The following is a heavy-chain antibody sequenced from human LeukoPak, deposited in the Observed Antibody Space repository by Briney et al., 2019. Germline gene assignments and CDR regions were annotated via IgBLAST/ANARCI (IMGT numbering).Heavy chain of an antibody. CDR1: GGSISSYY. V-gene: IGHV4-59*01. Sequence: SETLSLTCTVSGGSISSYYWSWIRQPPGKGLEWIGYIYYSGSTNYNPSLKSRVTISVDTSKNQFSLELSSVTAADTAIYYRARTTVTTVTVDYWGQGTLVTVSS. J-gene: IGHJ4*02. CDR3: ARTTVTTVTVDY. CDR2: IYYSGST. D-gene: IGHD4-17*01.